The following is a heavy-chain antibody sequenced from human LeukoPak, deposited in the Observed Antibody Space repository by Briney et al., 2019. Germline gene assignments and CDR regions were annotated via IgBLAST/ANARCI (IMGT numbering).Heavy chain of an antibody. V-gene: IGHV4-61*02. CDR1: GGSISSGSYY. Sequence: SETLSLTCTVSGGSISSGSYYWSWIRQPAGKGLEWIGRIYTSGSTNYNPSLKSRVTIPVDTSKNQFSLKLSSVTAADTAVYYCARYLSDWGQGTLVTVSS. CDR2: IYTSGST. CDR3: ARYLSD. J-gene: IGHJ4*02. D-gene: IGHD1-26*01.